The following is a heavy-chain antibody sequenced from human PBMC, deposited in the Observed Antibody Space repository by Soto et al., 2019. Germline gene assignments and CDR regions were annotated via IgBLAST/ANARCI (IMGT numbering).Heavy chain of an antibody. Sequence: EVQLVESGGGLVQPGGSLRLSCAASGFTFSSYWMSWVRQAAGKGLEWVSNIKRDGSEKYYVDSVKGLFTISKDNAKNSLYLQRTRLRAQETAVYYCARGVVVAAYYYYGMDVWGQGTTVTVSS. CDR3: ARGVVVAAYYYYGMDV. D-gene: IGHD2-15*01. V-gene: IGHV3-7*04. CDR2: IKRDGSEK. CDR1: GFTFSSYW. J-gene: IGHJ6*02.